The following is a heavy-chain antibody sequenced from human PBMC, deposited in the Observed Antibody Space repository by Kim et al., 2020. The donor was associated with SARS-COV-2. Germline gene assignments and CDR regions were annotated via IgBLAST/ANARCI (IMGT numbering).Heavy chain of an antibody. CDR3: ASGPVRGGWYFDY. D-gene: IGHD6-19*01. CDR1: GFTFSSYS. J-gene: IGHJ4*02. V-gene: IGHV3-21*01. CDR2: ISSSSSYI. Sequence: GGSLRLSCAASGFTFSSYSMNWVRQAPGKGLEWVSSISSSSSYIYYADSVKGRFTISRDNAKNSLYLQMNSLRAEDTAVYYCASGPVRGGWYFDYWGQGTLVTVSS.